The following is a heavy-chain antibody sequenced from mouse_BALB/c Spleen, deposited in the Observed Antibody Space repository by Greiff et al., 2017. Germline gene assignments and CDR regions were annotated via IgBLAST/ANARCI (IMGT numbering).Heavy chain of an antibody. Sequence: EVKLMESGPGLVKPSQSLSLTCSVTGYSITSGYYWNWIRQFPGNTLEWMGYISYDGSNNYNPSLKNRISITRDTSKNQFFLKLNSVTTEDTATYYCAYYGNYFDYWGQGTTLTVSS. V-gene: IGHV3-6*02. CDR1: GYSITSGYY. CDR2: ISYDGSN. CDR3: AYYGNYFDY. J-gene: IGHJ2*01. D-gene: IGHD2-1*01.